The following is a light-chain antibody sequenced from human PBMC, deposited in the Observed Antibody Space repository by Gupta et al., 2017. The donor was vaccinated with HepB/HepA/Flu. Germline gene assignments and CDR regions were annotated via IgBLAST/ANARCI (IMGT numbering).Light chain of an antibody. CDR1: SSDVGGYNH. Sequence: QSALTQPALVSGSPGQSLTLPCPATSSDVGGYNHVSWYQQHPGKAPKLLILEVSNRPSGVSNRFSGSKSGNTASLTISGPQAEAEADYHCSSFTYTGALVIFGGGTKVTVL. CDR3: SSFTYTGALVI. J-gene: IGLJ2*01. CDR2: EVS. V-gene: IGLV2-14*01.